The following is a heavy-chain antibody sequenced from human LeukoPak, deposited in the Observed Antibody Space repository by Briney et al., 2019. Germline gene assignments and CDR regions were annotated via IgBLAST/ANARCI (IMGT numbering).Heavy chain of an antibody. J-gene: IGHJ5*02. Sequence: ASETLSLTCTVSGVSVSSGSYYWSWIRQPPGKGLEWIGYIYDSGSTNYNPSLKSRVTVSVDTSKNHFSLRLSSVTAADTAVYYCAREYTRNWFDPWGQGTLVTVSS. CDR1: GVSVSSGSYY. CDR3: AREYTRNWFDP. CDR2: IYDSGST. D-gene: IGHD1-14*01. V-gene: IGHV4-61*03.